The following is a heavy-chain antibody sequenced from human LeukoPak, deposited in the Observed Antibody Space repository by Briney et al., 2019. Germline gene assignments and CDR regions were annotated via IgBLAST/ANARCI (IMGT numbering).Heavy chain of an antibody. CDR2: IIPIFDRP. J-gene: IGHJ3*01. CDR1: GYTFTSYD. Sequence: APVKVSCKASGYTFTSYDINWVRQAPGQGLEWMGGIIPIFDRPNYAQKFEGRVTITADKSTNTTYMEMSSLTSDDTAVYYCARDAQWELRAFDVWGRGTMVIVSS. D-gene: IGHD1-26*01. CDR3: ARDAQWELRAFDV. V-gene: IGHV1-69*06.